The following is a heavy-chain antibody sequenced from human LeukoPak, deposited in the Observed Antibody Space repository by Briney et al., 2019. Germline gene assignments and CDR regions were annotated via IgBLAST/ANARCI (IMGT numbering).Heavy chain of an antibody. CDR2: INHSGST. CDR3: ARIAAAGLVYGMDV. V-gene: IGHV4-34*01. J-gene: IGHJ6*02. CDR1: GGSFSGYY. D-gene: IGHD6-13*01. Sequence: SETLSLTCAVYGGSFSGYYWSWIRQPPGKGLEWIGEINHSGSTNYNPSLKSRVTISVDTSKNQFPLKLSSVTAADTAVYYCARIAAAGLVYGMDVWGQGTTVTVSS.